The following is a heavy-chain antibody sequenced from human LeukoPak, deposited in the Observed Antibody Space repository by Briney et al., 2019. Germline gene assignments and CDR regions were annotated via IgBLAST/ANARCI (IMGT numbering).Heavy chain of an antibody. Sequence: SETLSLTCTVSGGSISSYYWSWIRQPPGKGPEWIGYIYYSGSTNYNPSLKSRVTISVDTSKNQFSLKLSSVTAADTAVYYCARGAMNGYGEYYFDYWGQGTLVTVSS. J-gene: IGHJ4*02. CDR3: ARGAMNGYGEYYFDY. CDR2: IYYSGST. CDR1: GGSISSYY. D-gene: IGHD5-12*01. V-gene: IGHV4-59*08.